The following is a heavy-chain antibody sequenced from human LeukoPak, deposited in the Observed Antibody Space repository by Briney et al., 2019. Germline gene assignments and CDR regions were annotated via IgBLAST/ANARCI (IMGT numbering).Heavy chain of an antibody. V-gene: IGHV3-7*01. J-gene: IGHJ4*02. CDR2: IKQDGSEK. D-gene: IGHD3-3*01. CDR1: GFIFSSYW. CDR3: AREGYYARRWVDY. Sequence: LPGGSLRLSCSASGFIFSSYWMSWVRQAPGKGLEWVANIKQDGSEKYYVDSVKGRFTISRDNAKNSLYLQMNSLRAEDTAVYYCAREGYYARRWVDYWGQGTLVTVSS.